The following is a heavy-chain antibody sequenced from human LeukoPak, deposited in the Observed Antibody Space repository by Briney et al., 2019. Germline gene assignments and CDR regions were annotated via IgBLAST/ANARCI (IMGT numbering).Heavy chain of an antibody. Sequence: PGGSLRLSCAASGFSFSSYGMHWVRQAPGKGLEWVAFIRYDGSNKYYADSVKGRFTISRDNSKNTLYLQMNSLRAEDTAVYYCAKESRAIAARPPDYWGQGTLVTVSS. CDR3: AKESRAIAARPPDY. CDR1: GFSFSSYG. J-gene: IGHJ4*02. CDR2: IRYDGSNK. V-gene: IGHV3-30*02. D-gene: IGHD6-6*01.